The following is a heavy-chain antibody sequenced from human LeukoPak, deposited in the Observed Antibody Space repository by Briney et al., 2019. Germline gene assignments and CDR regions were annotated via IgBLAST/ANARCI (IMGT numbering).Heavy chain of an antibody. CDR2: IYYSGNT. CDR1: GGSISSYY. V-gene: IGHV4-59*12. Sequence: SETLSLTCTVSGGSISSYYWSWIRQPPGKGLEYIGYIYYSGNTNSNPSLNSRVTISVDTSKNQFSLKLSSVTAADTAVYYCAREGLPRPYTLDYWGQGTLVTVSS. CDR3: AREGLPRPYTLDY. J-gene: IGHJ4*02. D-gene: IGHD3-16*01.